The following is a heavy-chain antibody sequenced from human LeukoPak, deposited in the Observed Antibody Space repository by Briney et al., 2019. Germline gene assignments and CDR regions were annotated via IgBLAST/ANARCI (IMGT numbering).Heavy chain of an antibody. V-gene: IGHV4-61*09. D-gene: IGHD3-3*01. CDR2: IYTSHTT. Sequence: SVPLTLTCTVSGGSISRGSYLWSWIRQPAGKGLVWIGQIYTSHTTNYNPSLKSRVTISADTSKNQFSLKLSSVTAADTAVYYCARGITIFGVVIQNWFDPWGEGTLVTVSS. J-gene: IGHJ5*02. CDR1: GGSISRGSYL. CDR3: ARGITIFGVVIQNWFDP.